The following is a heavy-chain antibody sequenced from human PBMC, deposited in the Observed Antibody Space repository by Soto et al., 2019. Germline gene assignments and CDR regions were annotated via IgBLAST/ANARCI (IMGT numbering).Heavy chain of an antibody. CDR1: GYTFTSYA. CDR2: INAGNGNT. Sequence: KPRVASVKVSCKASGYTFTSYAMHWVRQAPGQRLEWMGWINAGNGNTKYSQKFQGRVTITRDTSASTAYMELSSLRSEDTAVYYCARLDYSNSEKGYYFDYWGQGTLVTVSS. CDR3: ARLDYSNSEKGYYFDY. D-gene: IGHD4-4*01. J-gene: IGHJ4*02. V-gene: IGHV1-3*01.